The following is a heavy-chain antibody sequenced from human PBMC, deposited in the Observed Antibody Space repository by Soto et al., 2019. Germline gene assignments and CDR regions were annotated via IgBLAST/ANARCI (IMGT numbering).Heavy chain of an antibody. V-gene: IGHV4-59*01. CDR3: AREDPPSLN. Sequence: PSETLSLTCTFSGGSISSYYWSWIRQPPGKGLEWIGYTYYSGSTIYNPSLKSRVTISVDTSTSTAYMELRSLRSDDTAVYYCAREDPPSLNWGQGTLVTVSS. CDR2: TYYSGST. D-gene: IGHD2-2*01. J-gene: IGHJ4*02. CDR1: GGSISSYY.